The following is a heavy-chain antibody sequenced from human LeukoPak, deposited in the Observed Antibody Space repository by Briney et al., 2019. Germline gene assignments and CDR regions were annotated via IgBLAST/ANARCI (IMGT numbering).Heavy chain of an antibody. Sequence: GASVKVSCKASGYTFTGYYMHWVRQAPGQGLEWMGWINPNSGGTNYAQKFQGRVTMTRDTSISTAYMELSRLRSDDTAVYYCARDEPTGTTTQPYDYWGQGTLVTVSS. V-gene: IGHV1-2*02. D-gene: IGHD1-1*01. J-gene: IGHJ4*02. CDR2: INPNSGGT. CDR3: ARDEPTGTTTQPYDY. CDR1: GYTFTGYY.